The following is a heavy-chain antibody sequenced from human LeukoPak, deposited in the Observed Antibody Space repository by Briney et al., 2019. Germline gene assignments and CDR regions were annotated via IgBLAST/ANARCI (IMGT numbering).Heavy chain of an antibody. CDR3: VTDGGQPPYFFTY. CDR2: IKNRNRGRTT. V-gene: IGHV3-15*01. CDR1: GFIFPDAW. D-gene: IGHD3-3*01. Sequence: PGGSLSLTCAASGFIFPDAWVHWVRQAPGKGLEWVGRIKNRNRGRTTDYAAPVKGRFTISRDDSRDTLYLQMNSLKTEDTAVYYCVTDGGQPPYFFTYWGQGTLVTVSS. J-gene: IGHJ4*02.